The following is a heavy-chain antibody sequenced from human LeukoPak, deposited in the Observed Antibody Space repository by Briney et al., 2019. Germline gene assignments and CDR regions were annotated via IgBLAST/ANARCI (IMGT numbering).Heavy chain of an antibody. Sequence: VASVKVSFKASGYTFTSYGISWVRQAPGQGLEGVGWISAYKCYTNYAQKLQGRVTMTTDTSTSTAYMELRGLRSDDTAVYYCARDFPYYYDSSGYFRAPGAFDYWGQGTLVTVSS. CDR3: ARDFPYYYDSSGYFRAPGAFDY. J-gene: IGHJ4*02. D-gene: IGHD3-22*01. CDR2: ISAYKCYT. V-gene: IGHV1-18*01. CDR1: GYTFTSYG.